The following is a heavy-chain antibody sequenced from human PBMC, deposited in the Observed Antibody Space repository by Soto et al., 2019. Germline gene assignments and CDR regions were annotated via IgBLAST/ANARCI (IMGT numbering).Heavy chain of an antibody. Sequence: EVQLVESGGGLVKPGGSLRLSCAASGFTFSNDWMNWVRQAPGKGLEWVGRIKSKSDGGSPDYAAPGKVRFTISRDDSNNRLDLQLNSLKTEDTALYYCATGGLGAGSSSLNYWGQGTLVTVSS. D-gene: IGHD6-6*01. CDR2: IKSKSDGGSP. V-gene: IGHV3-15*07. CDR3: ATGGLGAGSSSLNY. J-gene: IGHJ4*03. CDR1: GFTFSNDW.